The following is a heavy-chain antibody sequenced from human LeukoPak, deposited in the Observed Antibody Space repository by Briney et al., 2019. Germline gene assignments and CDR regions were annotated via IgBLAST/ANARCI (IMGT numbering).Heavy chain of an antibody. Sequence: PSETLSLTCTVSGGSIGSGYYWAWIRQPPGKGLEWIGSIHYGGTTHYNPFLQSRVTISADTSKNQFALDLRSVTAADTAVYYCTRDISDFVSDFWGQGTLVTVSS. D-gene: IGHD2-21*02. CDR3: TRDISDFVSDF. J-gene: IGHJ4*02. V-gene: IGHV4-39*02. CDR1: GGSIGSGYY. CDR2: IHYGGTT.